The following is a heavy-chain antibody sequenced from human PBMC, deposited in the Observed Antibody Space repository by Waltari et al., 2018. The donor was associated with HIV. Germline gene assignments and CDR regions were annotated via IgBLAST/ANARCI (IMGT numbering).Heavy chain of an antibody. V-gene: IGHV3-53*01. D-gene: IGHD6-19*01. CDR3: ARQNRAAVAAY. J-gene: IGHJ4*02. CDR1: NFSISGKH. CDR2: IYPDDTT. Sequence: EVLLAESGGRLIQPGGSLGLSCTAFNFSISGKHVTWIRQAPGGSLEWVAVIYPDDTTHYADPVSGRFTISRAKSRTTVLLLMTSLTSDDTAVYYCARQNRAAVAAYWGQGTLVTVSS.